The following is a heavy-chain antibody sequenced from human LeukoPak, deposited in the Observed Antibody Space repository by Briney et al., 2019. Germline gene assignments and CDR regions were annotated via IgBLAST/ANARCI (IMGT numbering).Heavy chain of an antibody. D-gene: IGHD3-22*01. CDR1: GLTFSSYA. CDR3: ARDRQYYYDSNSYVDF. V-gene: IGHV3-30-3*01. CDR2: ISYDASNK. J-gene: IGHJ4*02. Sequence: PGRSLRLSCAASGLTFSSYAMHWVRQAPGKGLEWVAVISYDASNKYYADSVKGRFTISRDNSKTTLYLQMNSLRAEDTAVYYCARDRQYYYDSNSYVDFWGQGTLVTVSS.